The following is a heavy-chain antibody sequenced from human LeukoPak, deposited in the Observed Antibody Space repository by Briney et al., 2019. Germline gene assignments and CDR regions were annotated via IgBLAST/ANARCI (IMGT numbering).Heavy chain of an antibody. D-gene: IGHD3-10*01. Sequence: SETLSLTCTVSGGCISSGSYYWSWIRQPAGKGLEWIGRIYTSGSTNYNPSLKSRVTISVDTSKNQFSLKLSSVTAADTAVYYCARVGSDYYGSGSYYTHYYMDVWGKGTTVTVSS. J-gene: IGHJ6*03. CDR2: IYTSGST. CDR3: ARVGSDYYGSGSYYTHYYMDV. V-gene: IGHV4-61*02. CDR1: GGCISSGSYY.